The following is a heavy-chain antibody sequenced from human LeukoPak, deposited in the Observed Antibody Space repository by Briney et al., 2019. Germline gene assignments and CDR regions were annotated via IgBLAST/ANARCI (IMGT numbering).Heavy chain of an antibody. CDR1: GFXFTSYE. CDR2: ISSSGSTI. V-gene: IGHV3-48*03. J-gene: IGHJ4*02. CDR3: ARRYCSSTSCTLDY. D-gene: IGHD2-2*01. Sequence: PGGSLRLSCAASGFXFTSYEMNWVRQAPGKGLEWVSYISSSGSTIYYADSVKGRFTISRDNAKNSLYLQMNSLRAEDTAVYYCARRYCSSTSCTLDYWGQGTLVTVSS.